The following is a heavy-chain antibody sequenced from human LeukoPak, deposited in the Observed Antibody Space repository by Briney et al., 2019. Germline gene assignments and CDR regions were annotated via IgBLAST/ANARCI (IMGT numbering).Heavy chain of an antibody. D-gene: IGHD3-16*02. V-gene: IGHV5-51*01. CDR1: GYSSTSYW. Sequence: GESLNISCKGSGYSSTSYWIGWVRQMPGKGLEWMGIIYPGDSDTRYSPSFQGQVTISADKSISTAYLQWSSLKASDTAMYYCARTAGLRLGELSFSDAFDIWGQGTMVTVSS. CDR3: ARTAGLRLGELSFSDAFDI. CDR2: IYPGDSDT. J-gene: IGHJ3*02.